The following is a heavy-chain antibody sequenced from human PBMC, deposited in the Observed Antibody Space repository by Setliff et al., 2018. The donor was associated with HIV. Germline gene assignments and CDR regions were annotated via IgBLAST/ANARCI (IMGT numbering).Heavy chain of an antibody. CDR3: ARRIDDSGSFPDKNWFDT. CDR1: GGSISSYY. D-gene: IGHD3-10*01. CDR2: IYTSGST. J-gene: IGHJ5*02. V-gene: IGHV4-4*09. Sequence: ASETLSLTCTVSGGSISSYYWSWIRQPPGKGLEWIGYIYTSGSTKYKPSLQSRVTMSIDTSKNQFSLRLTSVTAADTAVYYCARRIDDSGSFPDKNWFDTWGQGRLVTVSS.